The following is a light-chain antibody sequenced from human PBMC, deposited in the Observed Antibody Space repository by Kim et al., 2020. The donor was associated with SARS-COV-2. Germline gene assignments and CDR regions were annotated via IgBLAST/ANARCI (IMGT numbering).Light chain of an antibody. Sequence: QSALTQPPSVSGSPGQSVTISCTGISSDVADYNRVSWYQKTPGTAPKVNIYDVTIRPSGVPDRFSGSRSGNTASLTISGLQAEDEADYYCSSYTKTSTRFGGGTQLTVL. CDR2: DVT. J-gene: IGLJ2*01. V-gene: IGLV2-18*02. CDR3: SSYTKTSTR. CDR1: SSDVADYNR.